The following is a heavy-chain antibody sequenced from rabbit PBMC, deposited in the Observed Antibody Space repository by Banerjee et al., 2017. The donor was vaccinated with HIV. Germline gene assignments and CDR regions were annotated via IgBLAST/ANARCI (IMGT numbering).Heavy chain of an antibody. J-gene: IGHJ4*01. V-gene: IGHV1S45*01. D-gene: IGHD1-1*01. Sequence: QEQLEESGGGLVQPEGSLTLTCTASGFSFSNKYVMCWVRQAPGKGLEWIGCMNAGTSGGSYYASWAKGRFTISKTSSTTVTLQMTSLTAADTATYFCARDLTGVIGWNFNLWGPGTLVTVS. CDR1: GFSFSNKYV. CDR3: ARDLTGVIGWNFNL. CDR2: MNAGTSGGS.